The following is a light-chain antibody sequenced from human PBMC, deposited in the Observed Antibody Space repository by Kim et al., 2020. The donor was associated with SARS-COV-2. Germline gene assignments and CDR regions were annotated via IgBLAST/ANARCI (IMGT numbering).Light chain of an antibody. J-gene: IGKJ3*01. CDR1: QSVGSF. V-gene: IGKV3-11*01. Sequence: SLSPGERATLSCRASQSVGSFLAWYQQKPGQAPRLLIYHASNRATGVPARFSGSGSGTDFTLTISSLEPEDFAVYYCQQRSNGLTFGPGTKVDIK. CDR2: HAS. CDR3: QQRSNGLT.